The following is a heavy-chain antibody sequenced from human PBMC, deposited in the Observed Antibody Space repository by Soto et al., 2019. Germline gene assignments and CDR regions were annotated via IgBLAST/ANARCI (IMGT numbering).Heavy chain of an antibody. CDR1: GFTFSNYA. D-gene: IGHD2-2*01. V-gene: IGHV3-23*01. Sequence: EVQLLESGGGLVQPGGSLRLSCAASGFTFSNYAMKWVRQAPGKGLEWVSLIGESGTPTYYADSVKGRFTIARHNSGNTLFLEMYSLRAEDTAVYYCARYIPGVRYYGMDVWGQGTTVTVSS. CDR2: IGESGTPT. J-gene: IGHJ6*02. CDR3: ARYIPGVRYYGMDV.